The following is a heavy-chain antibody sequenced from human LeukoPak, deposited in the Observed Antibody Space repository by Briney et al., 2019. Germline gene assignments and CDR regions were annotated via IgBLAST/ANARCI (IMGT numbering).Heavy chain of an antibody. CDR3: ARAQVWSGYYYYYGMDV. Sequence: SETLSLTCAVYGGSFSGYYWSWIRQPPGKGLEWIGEINHSGSTNYNPSVKSRVTISVDTSKNQFSLKLSSVTAADTAVYYCARAQVWSGYYYYYGMDVWGQGTTVTVSS. D-gene: IGHD3-3*01. CDR2: INHSGST. V-gene: IGHV4-34*01. CDR1: GGSFSGYY. J-gene: IGHJ6*02.